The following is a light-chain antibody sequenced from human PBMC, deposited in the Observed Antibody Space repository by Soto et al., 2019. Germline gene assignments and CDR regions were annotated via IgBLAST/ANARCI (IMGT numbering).Light chain of an antibody. CDR2: RAS. CDR3: QQYKSYCT. V-gene: IGKV1-5*03. CDR1: QSISSW. Sequence: DIQMTQSPSTLSASVGDRVTITCRASQSISSWLAWYQQKPGKAPKLLIYRASSLETGVPSRFSGSGSGTEFTLTISSLRPDDFATYYCQQYKSYCTFGQGTKVDIK. J-gene: IGKJ2*01.